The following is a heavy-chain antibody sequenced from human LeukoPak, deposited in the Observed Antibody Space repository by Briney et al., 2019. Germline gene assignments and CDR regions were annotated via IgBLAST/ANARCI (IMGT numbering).Heavy chain of an antibody. Sequence: PGRSLRLSCAASGFILNDYGMHWVRQAPGKGLEWVADIWFDKNQHFADSVKDRFAISRDNSKNTVYLQVNSLRAEDTAVYYCARDRHCVNGVCHSPPGMDVWGQGTTVTVSS. CDR1: GFILNDYG. J-gene: IGHJ6*02. D-gene: IGHD2-8*01. CDR3: ARDRHCVNGVCHSPPGMDV. CDR2: IWFDKNQ. V-gene: IGHV3-33*01.